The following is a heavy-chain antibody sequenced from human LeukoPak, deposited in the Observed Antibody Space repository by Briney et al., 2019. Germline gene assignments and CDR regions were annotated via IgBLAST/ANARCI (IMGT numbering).Heavy chain of an antibody. CDR3: ARAKWELLRPYYFDY. D-gene: IGHD1-26*01. Sequence: PSETLSLTCAVYGGSFSGYYWSWIRQPPGKGLEWIGEINHSGSTNYNPSLKSRVTISVDTSKNQFSLKLSSVTAADTAVYYCARAKWELLRPYYFDYWGQGTLVTVSS. J-gene: IGHJ4*02. CDR2: INHSGST. V-gene: IGHV4-34*01. CDR1: GGSFSGYY.